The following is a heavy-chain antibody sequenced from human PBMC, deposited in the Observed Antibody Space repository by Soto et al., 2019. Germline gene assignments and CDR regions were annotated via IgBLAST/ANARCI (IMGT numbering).Heavy chain of an antibody. CDR2: ITSSSSYT. D-gene: IGHD1-1*01. CDR1: GSSFRDYY. CDR3: TGGQDNLAVNFDY. J-gene: IGHJ4*02. V-gene: IGHV3-11*05. Sequence: QVQLVESGGGLVKPGGSLRLSCAASGSSFRDYYMSWIRQSPGKGLEWLSYITSSSSYTHYADSVKGRFTISRDNAKNSLYLQMNSQRAEDTAVYYCTGGQDNLAVNFDYWGQGTPVTVSS.